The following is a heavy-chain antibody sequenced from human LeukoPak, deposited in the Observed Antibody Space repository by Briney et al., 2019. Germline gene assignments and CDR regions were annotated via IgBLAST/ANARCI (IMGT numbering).Heavy chain of an antibody. Sequence: ASVKVSCKASGYTFTSYGILWVRQAPGQGLEWMGWISPYNGKTNYAQKFRGRVTMTTDTSTTTAYMELRSLMSDDTAVYYCARGVDPWPWFFDLWGRGTLSLSPQ. V-gene: IGHV1-18*01. CDR1: GYTFTSYG. CDR3: ARGVDPWPWFFDL. CDR2: ISPYNGKT. J-gene: IGHJ2*01.